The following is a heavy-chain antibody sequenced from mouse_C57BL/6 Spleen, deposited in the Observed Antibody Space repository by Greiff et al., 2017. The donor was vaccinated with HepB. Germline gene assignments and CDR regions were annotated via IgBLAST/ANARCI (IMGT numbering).Heavy chain of an antibody. CDR3: ARGVTTVVAPYYAMDY. CDR1: GFSLTSYG. V-gene: IGHV2-2*01. Sequence: VQLQESGPGLVQPSQSLSITCTVSGFSLTSYGVHWVRPSPGKGLEWLGVIWSGGSTDYNAAFISRLSISKDNSKSQVFFKMNSLQADDTAIYYCARGVTTVVAPYYAMDYWGQGTSVTVSS. CDR2: IWSGGST. J-gene: IGHJ4*01. D-gene: IGHD1-1*01.